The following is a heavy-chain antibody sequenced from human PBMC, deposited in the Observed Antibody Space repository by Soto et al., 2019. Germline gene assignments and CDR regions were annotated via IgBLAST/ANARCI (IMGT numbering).Heavy chain of an antibody. CDR2: IYYSGST. D-gene: IGHD4-4*01. Sequence: SETLSLTCTVSGGSISSSSYYWGWIRQPPGKGLEWIGSIYYSGSTYYNPSLKSRVTISVDTSKNQFSLKLSSVTAADTAVYYCARSDYSNYHYYFDYWGQGTLVTVYS. V-gene: IGHV4-39*01. CDR1: GGSISSSSYY. CDR3: ARSDYSNYHYYFDY. J-gene: IGHJ4*02.